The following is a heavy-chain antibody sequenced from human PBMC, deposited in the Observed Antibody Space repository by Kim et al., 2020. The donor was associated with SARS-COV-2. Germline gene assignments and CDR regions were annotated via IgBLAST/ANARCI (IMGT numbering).Heavy chain of an antibody. Sequence: SQTLSLTCDISGDSVSSNSAAWNWIRQSPSRGLEWLGRTYYRSKWYNDYAVSVKSRISINPDTSKNQFSLHLNSVTPEDTAMYYCARGNSGWYIAPGPEFDYWGQGTLVTVSS. CDR3: ARGNSGWYIAPGPEFDY. J-gene: IGHJ4*02. CDR2: TYYRSKWYN. D-gene: IGHD6-19*01. V-gene: IGHV6-1*01. CDR1: GDSVSSNSAA.